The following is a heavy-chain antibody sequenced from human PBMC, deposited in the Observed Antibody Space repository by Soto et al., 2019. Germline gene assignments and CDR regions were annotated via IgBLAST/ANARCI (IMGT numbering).Heavy chain of an antibody. V-gene: IGHV4-59*01. CDR3: ARYDYRGSYFDY. CDR1: GGSISVYY. Sequence: SETLSLTCTISGGSISVYYWSWIRQPPGQALEWIGYIYDSGSPYYNPSLRSRVIISADTSKNQISLKLTSATAADTAVYYCARYDYRGSYFDYWGQGTLVTVSS. CDR2: IYDSGSP. D-gene: IGHD5-12*01. J-gene: IGHJ4*02.